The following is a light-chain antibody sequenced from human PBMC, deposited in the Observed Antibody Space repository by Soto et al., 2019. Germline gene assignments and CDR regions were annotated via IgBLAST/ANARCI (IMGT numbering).Light chain of an antibody. CDR2: EVN. CDR3: SSCTSSSTLLYV. Sequence: QSSLTQPASVSGSPGQSITISCTGTSSDVGYHNYVSWYRQHPGKAPRLMIYEVNNRPSGVSNRFSGSKSGNTASLTISGLQAEDEADYYCSSCTSSSTLLYVFGPGTKVTVL. CDR1: SSDVGYHNY. V-gene: IGLV2-14*01. J-gene: IGLJ1*01.